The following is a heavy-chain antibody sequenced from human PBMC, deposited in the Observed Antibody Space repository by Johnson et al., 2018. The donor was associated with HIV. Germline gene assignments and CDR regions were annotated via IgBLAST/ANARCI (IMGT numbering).Heavy chain of an antibody. CDR1: RFSFDDYA. Sequence: VQLVESGGGLVQPGRSLRLSCAASRFSFDDYAMHWVRQAPGKGLEWVSVISSGGSTYYADSVKGRFTISRDNSKNTLYLQMNSLKTEDTAMYYCTTMSALWFGDLHVCGDGFDIWGQGTMVTVSS. V-gene: IGHV3-66*01. CDR2: ISSGGST. J-gene: IGHJ3*02. CDR3: TTMSALWFGDLHVCGDGFDI. D-gene: IGHD3-10*01.